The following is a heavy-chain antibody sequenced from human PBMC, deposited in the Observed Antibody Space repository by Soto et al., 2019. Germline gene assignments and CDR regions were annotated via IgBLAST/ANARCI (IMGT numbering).Heavy chain of an antibody. V-gene: IGHV3-33*01. D-gene: IGHD4-17*01. CDR2: IWYDGSNK. J-gene: IGHJ4*02. CDR3: ARDPPSPDYADYVVGYYDF. CDR1: GFTFSNHG. Sequence: QVQLVESGGGVVQPGRSLRLSCAASGFTFSNHGMHWVRQAPGKGLEWVAVIWYDGSNKYYADSVKGRFTISRDNSKNSLFLQMNSPRVADTAVYYCARDPPSPDYADYVVGYYDFWGQGTLVTVSS.